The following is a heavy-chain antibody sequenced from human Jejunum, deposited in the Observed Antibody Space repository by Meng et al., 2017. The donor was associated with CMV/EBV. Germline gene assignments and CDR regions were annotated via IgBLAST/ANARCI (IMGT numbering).Heavy chain of an antibody. V-gene: IGHV3-21*01. CDR2: ISSSATYT. CDR3: TRQGIQLWSFDY. D-gene: IGHD5-18*01. CDR1: GFTLSDYS. Sequence: GGSGFTLSDYSMNWVRQAPGKGLEWVSSISSSATYTYYADSVRGRFTISRDNAQNAVYLQMNSLRAEDTAVYYCTRQGIQLWSFDYWSQGTLVTVSS. J-gene: IGHJ4*02.